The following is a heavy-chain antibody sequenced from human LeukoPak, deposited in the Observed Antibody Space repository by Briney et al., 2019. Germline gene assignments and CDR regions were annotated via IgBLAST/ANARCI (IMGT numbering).Heavy chain of an antibody. CDR3: ARDSYYYESGGFDF. Sequence: PGGSLRLSCAGSGFTFSDYTMNWVRQAPGKGLEWVSSISSSSSYIYYADSVKGRLTISRDNAKNSLYLQMSSLRAEDTAVYYCARDSYYYESGGFDFWGQGTPVTVSS. D-gene: IGHD3-22*01. J-gene: IGHJ4*02. CDR2: ISSSSSYI. V-gene: IGHV3-21*01. CDR1: GFTFSDYT.